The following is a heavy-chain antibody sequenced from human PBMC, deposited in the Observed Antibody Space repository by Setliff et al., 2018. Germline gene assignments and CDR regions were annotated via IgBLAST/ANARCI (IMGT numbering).Heavy chain of an antibody. V-gene: IGHV4-61*05. CDR3: ARMSGFQYMDV. Sequence: SETLSLTCTVSGGSINSGVYYWAWIRQPPGKGLEWIGYVSHSGSTDYNPSLKSRVTISIDTSKSQFSLKLSSVTAADTAVYYCARMSGFQYMDVWGKGTTVTVSS. J-gene: IGHJ6*03. CDR2: VSHSGST. D-gene: IGHD3-3*01. CDR1: GGSINSGVYY.